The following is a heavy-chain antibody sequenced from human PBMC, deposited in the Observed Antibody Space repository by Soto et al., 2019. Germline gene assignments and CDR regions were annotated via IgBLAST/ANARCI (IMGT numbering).Heavy chain of an antibody. CDR3: AGSGLGPSNYGMDV. D-gene: IGHD3-10*01. V-gene: IGHV1-69*02. Sequence: QVQLVQSGAEVKKPGSSVKVSCKASGGTFSSYTISWVRQAPGQGLEWMGRIIPILGIANYAQKFQGRVTXXAXKXXSTAYMELSSLRSEDTAVYYCAGSGLGPSNYGMDVWGQGTTVTVSS. CDR1: GGTFSSYT. J-gene: IGHJ6*02. CDR2: IIPILGIA.